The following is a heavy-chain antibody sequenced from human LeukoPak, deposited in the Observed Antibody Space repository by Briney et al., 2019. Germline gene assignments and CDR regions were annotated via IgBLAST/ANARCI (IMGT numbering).Heavy chain of an antibody. CDR3: ARGSVGANFDY. CDR1: GGPFSGFY. D-gene: IGHD1-26*01. V-gene: IGHV4-34*01. CDR2: INHSVRT. J-gene: IGHJ4*02. Sequence: SENPSLNCAVYGGPFSGFYWSWIRQPPGKGLEWIGEINHSVRTNYNPSLKSRVTISVDTSKNQFSLKLSSVTAADTAVYYCARGSVGANFDYWGQGTLVTVSS.